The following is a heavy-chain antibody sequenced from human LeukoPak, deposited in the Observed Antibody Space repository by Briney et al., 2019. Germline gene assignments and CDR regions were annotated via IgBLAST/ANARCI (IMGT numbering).Heavy chain of an antibody. J-gene: IGHJ4*02. CDR1: GFTFSTFW. CDR3: ARDVDGNLDY. CDR2: MKHDGSAK. Sequence: GGSLTLSCVRSGFTFSTFWMAWVRQAPGKGLEWVANMKHDGSAKHYVDSVKGRFTISRDNAKNSLYLQMNSLRAEDTAVYYWARDVDGNLDYWRQGTLVSVCS. D-gene: IGHD1-14*01. V-gene: IGHV3-7*01.